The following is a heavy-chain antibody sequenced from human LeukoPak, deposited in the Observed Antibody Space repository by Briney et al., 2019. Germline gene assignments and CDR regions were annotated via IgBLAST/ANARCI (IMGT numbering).Heavy chain of an antibody. CDR1: GYSFTSYW. J-gene: IGHJ4*02. Sequence: GESLKISCKGSGYSFTSYWIGWVRQMPGKGLEWMGIIYPGDSDTKYSPSFQGQVTISADKSISTAYLQWSSLKASDTAMYYCARPGQLGEYTPYYFDYWGQGTLVTVSS. CDR3: ARPGQLGEYTPYYFDY. CDR2: IYPGDSDT. D-gene: IGHD7-27*01. V-gene: IGHV5-51*01.